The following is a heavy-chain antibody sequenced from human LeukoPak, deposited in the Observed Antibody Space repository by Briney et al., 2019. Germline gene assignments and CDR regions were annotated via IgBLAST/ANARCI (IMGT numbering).Heavy chain of an antibody. D-gene: IGHD3-22*01. Sequence: ASVKVSCKASGYTFTSYDINWVRQATGQGLEWMGWMNPNSGNTGYAQKFQGRVTITRNTSISTAYMELSSLRSEDTAVYYCARGRYYYDSSGQRWFDPWGQGTLVTVSS. CDR1: GYTFTSYD. V-gene: IGHV1-8*03. CDR3: ARGRYYYDSSGQRWFDP. CDR2: MNPNSGNT. J-gene: IGHJ5*02.